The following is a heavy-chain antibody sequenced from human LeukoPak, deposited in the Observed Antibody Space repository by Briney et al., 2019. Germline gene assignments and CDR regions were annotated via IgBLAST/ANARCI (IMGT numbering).Heavy chain of an antibody. D-gene: IGHD3-10*01. CDR3: ARELALVRGVISG. V-gene: IGHV3-21*01. CDR1: GFTFSSYS. Sequence: GGSLRLSCAASGFTFSSYSMNWVRQAPGKGLEWVSSISSSSSYIYYADSVKGRFTISRDNAKNSLCLQMNSLRAEDTAVYYCARELALVRGVISGWGQGTLVTVSS. CDR2: ISSSSSYI. J-gene: IGHJ4*02.